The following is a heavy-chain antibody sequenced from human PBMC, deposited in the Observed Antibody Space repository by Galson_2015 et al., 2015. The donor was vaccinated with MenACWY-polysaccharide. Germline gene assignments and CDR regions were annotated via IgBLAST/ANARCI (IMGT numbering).Heavy chain of an antibody. J-gene: IGHJ4*02. CDR2: ISYDGSNK. Sequence: SLRLSCAGSGFTFNTLAMNWVRQAPGKGLEWVALISYDGSNKYHADSVKGRFTISRNNSKNTVYLQMDSLRPEDTALYYCARGVRSFARSDYWGQGAQVTVSS. D-gene: IGHD3-10*01. V-gene: IGHV3-30-3*01. CDR3: ARGVRSFARSDY. CDR1: GFTFNTLA.